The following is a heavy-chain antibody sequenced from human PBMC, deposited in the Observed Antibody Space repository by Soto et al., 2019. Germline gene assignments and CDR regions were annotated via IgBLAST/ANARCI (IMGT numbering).Heavy chain of an antibody. Sequence: QVQLQESGPGLVKPSETLSLTCTVSGGSISSYYWSWIRQPPGKGLEWIGYIYYTGNTNYNPSLKSRGTISVDTSKNQVSLKLTSVASADTAVYYGARLSDCSGGRCYAAYFDYWGQGTLVTVSS. V-gene: IGHV4-59*01. CDR1: GGSISSYY. J-gene: IGHJ4*02. CDR3: ARLSDCSGGRCYAAYFDY. CDR2: IYYTGNT. D-gene: IGHD2-15*01.